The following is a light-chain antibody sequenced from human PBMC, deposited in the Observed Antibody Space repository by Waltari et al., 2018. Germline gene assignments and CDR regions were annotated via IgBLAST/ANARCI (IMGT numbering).Light chain of an antibody. CDR2: AAS. CDR1: QGISSS. V-gene: IGKV1-9*01. CDR3: QQSGSSPWT. Sequence: DIQLTQSPSFLSASVGDRVTITCRASQGISSSLAWYHQKPGKAPKLLIYAASTLQSGVPSRFSGSGSGTEFTLTISSLEPEDFAVYYCQQSGSSPWTFGQGTKVEIK. J-gene: IGKJ1*01.